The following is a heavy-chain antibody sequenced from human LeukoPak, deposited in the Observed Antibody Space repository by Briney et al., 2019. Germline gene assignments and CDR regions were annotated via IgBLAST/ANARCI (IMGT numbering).Heavy chain of an antibody. CDR2: RHHSEDT. D-gene: IGHD3-10*01. Sequence: PSETPSLTCTVSGYSITSGFYWGWIRPSPGKGLEGIGSRHHSEDTHYNPSLKSRVAIVVDTSKNQFSLKLSSVTAADTAVYYCARDRSIRQKWFGDPKVVFDYWGQGMLVTVSS. CDR1: GYSITSGFY. V-gene: IGHV4-38-2*02. CDR3: ARDRSIRQKWFGDPKVVFDY. J-gene: IGHJ4*02.